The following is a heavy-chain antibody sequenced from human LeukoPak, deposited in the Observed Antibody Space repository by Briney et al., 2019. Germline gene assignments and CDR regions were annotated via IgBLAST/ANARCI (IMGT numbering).Heavy chain of an antibody. CDR1: GGSISSSSYY. D-gene: IGHD3-22*01. CDR3: ARGLTTYYYDSSGSIPAY. Sequence: SETLSLTCTVSGGSISSSSYYWGWIRQPPGKGLEWIGEINHSGSTNYNPSLKSRVTISVDTSKNQFSLKLSSVTAADTAVYYCARGLTTYYYDSSGSIPAYWGQGTLVTVSS. V-gene: IGHV4-39*07. CDR2: INHSGST. J-gene: IGHJ4*02.